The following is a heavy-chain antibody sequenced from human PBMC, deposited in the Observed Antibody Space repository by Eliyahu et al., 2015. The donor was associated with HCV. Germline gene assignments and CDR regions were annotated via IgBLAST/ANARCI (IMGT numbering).Heavy chain of an antibody. CDR3: ASGGGGIAVTGTGGWFDP. V-gene: IGHV4-59*01. D-gene: IGHD6-19*01. Sequence: QVQLQESGPGLVKPSETLSLTSITTYYWSWIRXPPGKGLXWIGYIHYSGSTNYNPSXKSRVTISIDTSKNQFSLNLTSVTAADTAMYYCASGGGGIAVTGTGGWFDPWGQGTLVTVSS. CDR2: IHYSGST. J-gene: IGHJ5*02. CDR1: ITTYY.